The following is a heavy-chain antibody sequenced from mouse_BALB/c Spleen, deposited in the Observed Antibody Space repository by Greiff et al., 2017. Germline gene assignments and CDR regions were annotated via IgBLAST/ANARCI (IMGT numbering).Heavy chain of an antibody. CDR1: GFTFSSFG. D-gene: IGHD1-2*01. J-gene: IGHJ4*01. CDR3: ARRGAATYYAMDY. Sequence: EVQGVESGGGLVQPGGSRKLSCAASGFTFSSFGMHWVRQAPEKGLEWVAYISSGSSTIYYADTVKGRFTISRDNPKNTLFLQMTSLRSEDTAMYYCARRGAATYYAMDYWGQGTSVTVSS. V-gene: IGHV5-17*02. CDR2: ISSGSSTI.